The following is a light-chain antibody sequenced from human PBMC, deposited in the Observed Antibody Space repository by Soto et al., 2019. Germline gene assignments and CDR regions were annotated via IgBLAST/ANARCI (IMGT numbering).Light chain of an antibody. V-gene: IGKV1-5*03. CDR3: QQCDISAYT. CDR1: QSIGRS. J-gene: IGKJ2*01. Sequence: DIQMTQSPSTLSASVGDRVTITCRASQSIGRSLAWYQQKPGKAPKLLIFKASTLESGVPSRFSGSGSGTEFTLTLNRLQPDDFATYYCQQCDISAYTFGQGTKLDIK. CDR2: KAS.